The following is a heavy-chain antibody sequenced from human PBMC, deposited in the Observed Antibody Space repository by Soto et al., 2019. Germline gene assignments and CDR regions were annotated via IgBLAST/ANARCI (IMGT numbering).Heavy chain of an antibody. D-gene: IGHD3-16*01. CDR3: ARVSRFGALDAFDI. CDR2: INGGNGNT. Sequence: ASVKLSCKACGYGFTSYAMYWVRHAPRQRLEWMGWINGGNGNTKYSQKFQGKVTITRDTSASTAYMELSSLRSEDTAVYYCARVSRFGALDAFDIWGQGTMVTVSS. V-gene: IGHV1-3*01. CDR1: GYGFTSYA. J-gene: IGHJ3*02.